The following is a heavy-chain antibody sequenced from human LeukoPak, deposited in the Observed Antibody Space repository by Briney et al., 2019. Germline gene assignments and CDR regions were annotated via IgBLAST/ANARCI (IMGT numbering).Heavy chain of an antibody. CDR1: GLTFSSYG. CDR2: ISYDGSNK. J-gene: IGHJ4*02. V-gene: IGHV3-30*18. CDR3: AKGTRASFDY. Sequence: PGRSLRLSCAASGLTFSSYGMHWVRQAPGKGLEWVAVISYDGSNKYYADSVKGRFTISRDNSKNTLYLQMNSLRAEDTAVYYCAKGTRASFDYWGQGTLVTVSS. D-gene: IGHD1-26*01.